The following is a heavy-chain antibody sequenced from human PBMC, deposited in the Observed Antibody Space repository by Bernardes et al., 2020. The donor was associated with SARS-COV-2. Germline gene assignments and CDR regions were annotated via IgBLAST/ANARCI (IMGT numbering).Heavy chain of an antibody. Sequence: VGSLCLSCAASGFTFRGVWMSWVRQAPGKGLEWLGRIKSKRDGGSADYAAPVEGRFTISRDDSKNTLYLQMSSLKTEDTAVYYCTSTFYYDSSGDRWGQGTLVTVSS. CDR1: GFTFRGVW. CDR3: TSTFYYDSSGDR. D-gene: IGHD3-22*01. CDR2: IKSKRDGGSA. V-gene: IGHV3-15*01. J-gene: IGHJ4*02.